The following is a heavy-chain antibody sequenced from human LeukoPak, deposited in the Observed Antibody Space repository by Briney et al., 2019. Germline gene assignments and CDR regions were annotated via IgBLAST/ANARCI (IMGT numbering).Heavy chain of an antibody. CDR1: GGSISSSSYY. CDR2: IYYSGST. D-gene: IGHD3-10*01. CDR3: ARGRGYYYGSGSYDY. J-gene: IGHJ4*02. Sequence: SETLSLTCTVSGGSISSSSYYWGWIRQPPGKGLEWIGSIYYSGSTYYNPSLKSRVTISVDTSKNQFSLKLRSVTAADTAVYYCARGRGYYYGSGSYDYWGQGTLVTVSS. V-gene: IGHV4-39*07.